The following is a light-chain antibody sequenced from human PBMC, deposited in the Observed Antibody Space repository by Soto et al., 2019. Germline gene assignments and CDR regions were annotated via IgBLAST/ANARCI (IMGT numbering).Light chain of an antibody. CDR2: GAS. J-gene: IGKJ3*01. V-gene: IGKV3-20*01. Sequence: EFVLTQSPGTLSLSPGERATLSCRARQSISGTYVAWYQKKPGQAPRLLLYGASSRATGIPDRFSGSVYGTDFTLTISRLEPGDSAVYYCQQYGSSSFAFGPGTKVEIK. CDR3: QQYGSSSFA. CDR1: QSISGTY.